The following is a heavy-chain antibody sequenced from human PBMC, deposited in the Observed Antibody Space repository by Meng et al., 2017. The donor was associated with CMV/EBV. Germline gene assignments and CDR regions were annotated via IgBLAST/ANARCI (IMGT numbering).Heavy chain of an antibody. V-gene: IGHV4-59*01. CDR1: GGSISSYY. CDR2: IYYSGST. Sequence: GSLRLSCTVSGGSISSYYWSWIRQPPGKGLEWIGYIYYSGSTNYNPSLKSRVTISVDTSKNQFSLKLSSMTAADTAVYYCARANEHYDFWSGYYRAFDIWGQGTMVTVSS. J-gene: IGHJ3*02. CDR3: ARANEHYDFWSGYYRAFDI. D-gene: IGHD3-3*01.